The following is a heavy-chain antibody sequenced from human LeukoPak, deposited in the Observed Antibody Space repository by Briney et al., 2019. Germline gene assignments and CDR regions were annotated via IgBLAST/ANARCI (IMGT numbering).Heavy chain of an antibody. Sequence: PGGSMRLSCTASGLSFSSYNLNWVRQAPGKGLEWVSGISGSGGYTYYADSVKGRVTISRDNSKNTLYLQMNSLRAEDTAVYYCAREGRGHYYDSSGYYTWGQGTMVTVSS. J-gene: IGHJ3*01. CDR2: ISGSGGYT. D-gene: IGHD3-22*01. CDR3: AREGRGHYYDSSGYYT. V-gene: IGHV3-23*01. CDR1: GLSFSSYN.